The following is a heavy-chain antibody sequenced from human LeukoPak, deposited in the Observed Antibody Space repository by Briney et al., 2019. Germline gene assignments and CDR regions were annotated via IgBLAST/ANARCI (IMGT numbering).Heavy chain of an antibody. V-gene: IGHV1-2*02. D-gene: IGHD1-7*01. J-gene: IGHJ4*02. Sequence: GASVKVSCKASGYTFTGYYMHWVRQAPGQGLEWMGWINPNSGGTNYAQKFQGRVTMTRDTSISTAYMELSRLRSDDTAVYYCARGKVGAGTMFDYWGQGTLVTVSS. CDR2: INPNSGGT. CDR3: ARGKVGAGTMFDY. CDR1: GYTFTGYY.